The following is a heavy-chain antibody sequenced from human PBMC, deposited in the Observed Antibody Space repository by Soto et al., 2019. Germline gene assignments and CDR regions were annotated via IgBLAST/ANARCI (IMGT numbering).Heavy chain of an antibody. CDR3: AREYCSGGSSSAELSNLFDP. CDR1: GYSISSGYY. V-gene: IGHV4-38-2*01. J-gene: IGHJ5*02. CDR2: IYHSGST. D-gene: IGHD2-15*01. Sequence: SETLSLTCAVSGYSISSGYYWGWIRQPPGKGLEWIGSIYHSGSTYYNPSLKSRVTISVDTSKNQFSLKLSSVTAADTAVYYCAREYCSGGSSSAELSNLFDPWGQGTLVTVSS.